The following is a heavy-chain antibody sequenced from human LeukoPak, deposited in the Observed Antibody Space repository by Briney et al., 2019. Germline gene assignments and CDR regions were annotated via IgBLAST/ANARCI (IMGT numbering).Heavy chain of an antibody. D-gene: IGHD3-3*01. J-gene: IGHJ4*02. CDR1: GYTLSDNW. CDR3: AKGGPVIRGPGVLIVPVFDH. V-gene: IGHV1-2*02. Sequence: ALVKVSCKASGYTLSDNWLHWMRQAPGHGPEWMGSINPKSGDTDLAQRFQGRVTMTRDTSINTGYMEVSRLTSDDTAVYYCAKGGPVIRGPGVLIVPVFDHWGQGTLVTVSS. CDR2: INPKSGDT.